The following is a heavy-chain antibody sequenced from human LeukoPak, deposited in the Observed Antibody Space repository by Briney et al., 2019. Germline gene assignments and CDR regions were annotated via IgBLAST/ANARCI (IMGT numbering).Heavy chain of an antibody. Sequence: GGSLRLSCAASGFTFDDYGMSWVRQAPGKGLEWVSGINWNGGSTGYADSVKGRFTISRDNAKNSLYLQMNRLRAEDTALYYCARELEITIFGVVINYYYYMDVWGKGTTVTVSS. J-gene: IGHJ6*03. CDR3: ARELEITIFGVVINYYYYMDV. V-gene: IGHV3-20*04. CDR2: INWNGGST. CDR1: GFTFDDYG. D-gene: IGHD3-3*01.